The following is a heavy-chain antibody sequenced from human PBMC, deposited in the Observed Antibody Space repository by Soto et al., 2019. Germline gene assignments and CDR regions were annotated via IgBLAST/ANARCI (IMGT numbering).Heavy chain of an antibody. CDR2: ISPSGDNI. J-gene: IGHJ4*02. D-gene: IGHD3-10*01. CDR1: GFSFSKYA. V-gene: IGHV3-23*01. CDR3: TKDREDVSRGIIDY. Sequence: EVQLLESGGGLVQPGGSLRLSCGASGFSFSKYAMTWVRQAPGKGLEWVSVISPSGDNIQYADSVKGRFTISRDNSKSTLYLQMNSLRAEDTAIYYCTKDREDVSRGIIDYWDQGNLVTVSS.